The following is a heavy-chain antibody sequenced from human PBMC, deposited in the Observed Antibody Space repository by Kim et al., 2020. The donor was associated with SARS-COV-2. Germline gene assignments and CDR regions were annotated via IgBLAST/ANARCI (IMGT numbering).Heavy chain of an antibody. Sequence: SEKHYVDSVKCRFTISRNNAKNTLFLQMNSLRAEDTAVYYCAGRGGYHDYWGQGTLVSVSS. CDR3: AGRGGYHDY. J-gene: IGHJ4*02. CDR2: SEK. V-gene: IGHV3-7*03. D-gene: IGHD3-22*01.